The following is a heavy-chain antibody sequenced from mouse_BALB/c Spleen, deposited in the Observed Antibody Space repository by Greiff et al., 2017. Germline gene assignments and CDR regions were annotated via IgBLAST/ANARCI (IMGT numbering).Heavy chain of an antibody. D-gene: IGHD1-1*01. CDR2: IDPSDSET. V-gene: IGHV1-69*02. J-gene: IGHJ4*01. Sequence: QVHVKQSGAELVKPGAPVKLSCKASGYTFTSYWMNWVKQRPGRGLEWIGRIDPSDSETHYNQKFKDKATLTVDKSSSTAYIQLSSLTSEDSAVYYCARGGYYGSSSAMDYWGQGTSVTVSS. CDR3: ARGGYYGSSSAMDY. CDR1: GYTFTSYW.